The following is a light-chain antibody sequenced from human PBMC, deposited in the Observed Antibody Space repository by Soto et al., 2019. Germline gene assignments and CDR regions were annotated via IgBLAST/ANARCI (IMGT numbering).Light chain of an antibody. V-gene: IGLV2-23*01. CDR3: CSYAGSATGV. CDR1: SSDVGTYNL. Sequence: QSALTQPASVSGSPGQSITISCTGTSSDVGTYNLVSWYQHHPGKAPKLMIYEGSKRPSGVSSRLSGSKSGNTASLTISGLQAEDEADYYCCSYAGSATGVFGGGTKLTVL. CDR2: EGS. J-gene: IGLJ2*01.